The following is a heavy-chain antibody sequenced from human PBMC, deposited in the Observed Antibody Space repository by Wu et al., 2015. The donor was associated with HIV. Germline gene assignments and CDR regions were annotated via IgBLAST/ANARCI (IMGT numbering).Heavy chain of an antibody. Sequence: QVQLVQSGAEVKKPGSSVKVSCKASGGTFSSYAISWVRQAPGQGLEWMGGIIPIFGTANYAQKFQGRVTITTDESTSTAYMELSSLRSEDTAVYYCARELQYYYDSSGHGGWFDPWGQGTLVTVSS. CDR3: ARELQYYYDSSGHGGWFDP. J-gene: IGHJ5*02. D-gene: IGHD3-22*01. CDR2: IIPIFGTA. CDR1: GGTFSSYA. V-gene: IGHV1-69*05.